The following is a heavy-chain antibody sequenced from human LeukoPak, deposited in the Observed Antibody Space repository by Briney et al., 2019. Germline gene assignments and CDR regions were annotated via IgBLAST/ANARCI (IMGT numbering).Heavy chain of an antibody. CDR3: AKDYYDSSGYYSWPQYYMDV. CDR2: IWYDGSNK. CDR1: GFTFSTYS. D-gene: IGHD3-22*01. Sequence: TGGSLRLSCAASGFTFSTYSMSWVRQAPGKGLEWVAVIWYDGSNKYYADSVKGRFTISRDNSKNTLYLQMNSLRAEDTAVYYCAKDYYDSSGYYSWPQYYMDVWGKGTTVTVSS. J-gene: IGHJ6*03. V-gene: IGHV3-33*06.